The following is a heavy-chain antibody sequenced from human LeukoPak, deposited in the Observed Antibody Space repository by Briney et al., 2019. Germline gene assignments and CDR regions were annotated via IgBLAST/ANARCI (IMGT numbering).Heavy chain of an antibody. CDR3: ARGEGGVCGGDC. V-gene: IGHV3-48*03. CDR2: ISSSGSTI. D-gene: IGHD2-21*01. CDR1: GFTFSSYE. Sequence: GGSLRLSCAASGFTFSSYEMNWVRQAPGKGLEWVSYISSSGSTIYYADSVKGRFTISRDNAKNSLYPQMNSLRAEDTAVYYWARGEGGVCGGDCWGQGTLVTVSS. J-gene: IGHJ4*02.